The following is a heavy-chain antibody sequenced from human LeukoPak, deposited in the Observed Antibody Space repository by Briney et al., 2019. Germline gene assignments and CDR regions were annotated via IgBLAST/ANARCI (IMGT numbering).Heavy chain of an antibody. V-gene: IGHV3-21*01. CDR1: GFTFSSYS. Sequence: PGGSLRLSCAASGFTFSSYSMNWGRHAPGKGLELVSSISSSSSYRYYADSVKGRFTISRDNAKNSLYLQMNSLRAEDTAVYYCARASAVAGTRHYWGQGTLVTVSS. CDR2: ISSSSSYR. CDR3: ARASAVAGTRHY. J-gene: IGHJ4*02. D-gene: IGHD6-19*01.